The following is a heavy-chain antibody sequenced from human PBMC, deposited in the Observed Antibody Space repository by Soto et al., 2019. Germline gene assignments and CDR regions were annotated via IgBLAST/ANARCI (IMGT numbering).Heavy chain of an antibody. Sequence: EVQLVESGGGLVQPGGSLRLSCLASEFTFNTYWMNWVRPAPGRGLEWVAHIKDDGREKNYVDSVKGRFTISRDNAKNSRYLPMNSLRGEDTAVYFGARDWGTPGRGSAVGYYYHYGMDVWGQGTTVTVSS. CDR3: ARDWGTPGRGSAVGYYYHYGMDV. CDR1: EFTFNTYW. D-gene: IGHD6-19*01. V-gene: IGHV3-7*05. J-gene: IGHJ6*02. CDR2: IKDDGREK.